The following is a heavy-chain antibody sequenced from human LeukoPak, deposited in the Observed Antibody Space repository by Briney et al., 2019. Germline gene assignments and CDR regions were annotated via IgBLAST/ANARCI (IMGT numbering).Heavy chain of an antibody. V-gene: IGHV1-18*01. CDR3: AREAMDIVVVPAAPLNDY. Sequence: ASVKVSCKASGYTFTSYGISWVRQAPGQGLEWMGWISAYNGNTNYAQKLQGRVTMTTDTSTSTAYMELRSLRSDDTAVYYCAREAMDIVVVPAAPLNDYWGQGTLVTVSS. CDR1: GYTFTSYG. D-gene: IGHD2-2*03. CDR2: ISAYNGNT. J-gene: IGHJ4*02.